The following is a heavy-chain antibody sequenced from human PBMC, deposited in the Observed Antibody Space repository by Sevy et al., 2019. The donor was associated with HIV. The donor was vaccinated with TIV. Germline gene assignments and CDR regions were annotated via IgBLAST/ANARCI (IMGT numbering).Heavy chain of an antibody. CDR2: IRSKAYGGTT. V-gene: IGHV3-49*03. CDR1: GFTFGDYA. D-gene: IGHD3-22*01. Sequence: GGSLRLSCTASGFTFGDYAMSWFRQAPGKGLEWVGFIRSKAYGGTTEYAASVKGRFTISRDDSKSIAYLQMNSLKTEDTAVYYCTRAGYYDSSSPLDYWGQGTLVTVSS. CDR3: TRAGYYDSSSPLDY. J-gene: IGHJ4*02.